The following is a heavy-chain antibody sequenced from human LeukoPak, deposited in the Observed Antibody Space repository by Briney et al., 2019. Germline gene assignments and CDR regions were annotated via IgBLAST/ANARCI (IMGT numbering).Heavy chain of an antibody. Sequence: SETLSLTCTVSGGSITSYYWSWIRQPAGKGLEWIGRIHTTGSTNYNPSLKSRVTISVDTFKNQFSLKLSSVTAADTAVYYCARVSVVTADFDYWGQGTLVTVSS. J-gene: IGHJ4*02. CDR2: IHTTGST. CDR1: GGSITSYY. V-gene: IGHV4-4*07. D-gene: IGHD4-23*01. CDR3: ARVSVVTADFDY.